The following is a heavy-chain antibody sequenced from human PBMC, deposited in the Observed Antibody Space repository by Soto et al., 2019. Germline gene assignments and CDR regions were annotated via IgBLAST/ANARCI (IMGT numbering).Heavy chain of an antibody. CDR2: IFYFGST. CDR1: GGSISSYY. D-gene: IGHD3-9*01. J-gene: IGHJ4*02. Sequence: QVQLQESGPGLVTPSETLSLTCTVSGGSISSYYWSWIRQTPGQGLEWIGYIFYFGSTTYNPSLKSRVPLSIDTSTDQLALELGSVTASDTAVYYCARHSPDFDWLSQFDYWGQGTLVTVSS. V-gene: IGHV4-59*08. CDR3: ARHSPDFDWLSQFDY.